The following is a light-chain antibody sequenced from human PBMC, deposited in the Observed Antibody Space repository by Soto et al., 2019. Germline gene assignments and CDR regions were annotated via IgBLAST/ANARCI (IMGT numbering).Light chain of an antibody. Sequence: DIQMTQSPSSLSASVGDRVIITCRASQSISGNLNWYQQKPGKAPQLLIYAATTLQSGVPSRFSGSGYGTQFTLIISSLQPEDVAIYYCQQSYSHPRTFGQGTKVEIK. CDR2: AAT. CDR1: QSISGN. CDR3: QQSYSHPRT. J-gene: IGKJ1*01. V-gene: IGKV1-39*01.